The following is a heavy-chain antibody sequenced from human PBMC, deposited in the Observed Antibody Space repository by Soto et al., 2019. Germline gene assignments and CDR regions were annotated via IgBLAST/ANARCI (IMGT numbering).Heavy chain of an antibody. CDR3: ARDWGPYWFDP. D-gene: IGHD3-16*01. Sequence: SETLSLTCTVSGGSLSGGSYYWNWIRQPPGKQMEWIGYIYDSGATKYNPSLKSRVTISQDTSKNQFSLKMNSVTPSDTAVYYCARDWGPYWFDPWGQGILVTVSS. CDR2: IYDSGAT. CDR1: GGSLSGGSYY. V-gene: IGHV4-61*01. J-gene: IGHJ5*02.